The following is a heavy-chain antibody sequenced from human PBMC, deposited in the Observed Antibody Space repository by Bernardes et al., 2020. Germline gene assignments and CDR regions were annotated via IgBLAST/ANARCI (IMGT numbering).Heavy chain of an antibody. CDR3: ARTHSRLAAIHWFDP. J-gene: IGHJ5*02. CDR2: IIPIFGTA. V-gene: IGHV1-69*13. Sequence: SVKVSCKASGGTFSSYAISWVRQAPGQGLEWMGGIIPIFGTANYAQKFQGRVTITADESTSTAYMELSSLRSEDTAVYYCARTHSRLAAIHWFDPWGQGTLVTVSS. D-gene: IGHD2-2*02. CDR1: GGTFSSYA.